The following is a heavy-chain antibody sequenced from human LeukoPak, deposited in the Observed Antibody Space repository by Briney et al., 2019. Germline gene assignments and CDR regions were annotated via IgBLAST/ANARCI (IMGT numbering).Heavy chain of an antibody. CDR3: AREVAVAGPIGTFDI. V-gene: IGHV1-3*01. CDR2: INAGNGNT. J-gene: IGHJ3*02. D-gene: IGHD6-19*01. Sequence: ASVKVSCKASGYTFTSYAMHWVRQAPGQRLEWMGWINAGNGNTRYSQKFQGRVTITRDTSASTAYMDLSSLRSEDTALYFCAREVAVAGPIGTFDIWGQGTVVTVSS. CDR1: GYTFTSYA.